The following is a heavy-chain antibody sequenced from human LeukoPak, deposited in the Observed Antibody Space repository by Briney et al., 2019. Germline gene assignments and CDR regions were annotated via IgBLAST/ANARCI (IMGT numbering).Heavy chain of an antibody. D-gene: IGHD3-3*01. CDR2: ISGSGGST. J-gene: IGHJ4*02. V-gene: IGHV3-23*01. CDR1: GFTFSSYA. CDR3: AKDRLVGYDFPYFDY. Sequence: GGSLRLSCAASGFTFSSYAMSWVRQAPGKGLEWVSAISGSGGSTYYADSVKGRFTISRDNSKNTLYLQMNSLRAEDTAVYYCAKDRLVGYDFPYFDYWGQGTLVTVSS.